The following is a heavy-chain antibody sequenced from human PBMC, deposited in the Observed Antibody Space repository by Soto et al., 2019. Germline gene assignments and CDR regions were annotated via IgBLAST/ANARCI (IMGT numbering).Heavy chain of an antibody. CDR3: ARAGSYYGSGSYYDN. Sequence: GGSLRLSCAASGFSFGSYAMSWVRQAPGKGPEWVSAISGGGGTTSYADSVRGRFTISRDNSTTTLYLQMNSLSPEDTAIYYCARAGSYYGSGSYYDNWGQGTLVTVSS. J-gene: IGHJ4*02. CDR2: ISGGGGTT. CDR1: GFSFGSYA. D-gene: IGHD3-10*01. V-gene: IGHV3-23*01.